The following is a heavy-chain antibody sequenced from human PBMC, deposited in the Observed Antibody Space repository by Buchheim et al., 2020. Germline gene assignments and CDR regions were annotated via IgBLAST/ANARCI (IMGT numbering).Heavy chain of an antibody. Sequence: QLQLQESGPGLVKPSETLSLTCTVSGGSIDSRNYYWGWIRQPPGEGLEWIGTICSTGTTYYNPSLKSRVTISVDTSKNQFSLKLSSMTAADTAVYYCARDPYYYDNSGYKYFFDYWGQGIL. CDR2: ICSTGTT. CDR1: GGSIDSRNYY. J-gene: IGHJ4*02. D-gene: IGHD3-22*01. V-gene: IGHV4-39*07. CDR3: ARDPYYYDNSGYKYFFDY.